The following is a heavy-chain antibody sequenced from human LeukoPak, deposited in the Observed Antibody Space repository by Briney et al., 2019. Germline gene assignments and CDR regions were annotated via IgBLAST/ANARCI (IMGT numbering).Heavy chain of an antibody. V-gene: IGHV3-7*01. Sequence: GGSLRLSCAASGFTFSSDWMSWVRQAPGKGLEWVANIKQDGSEKYYVDSVKGRFTISRDNAKNSLYLQMNSLRAEDTAVYYCARDRGIVVVPAAMGHFDYWGQGTLVTVSS. D-gene: IGHD2-2*01. J-gene: IGHJ4*02. CDR3: ARDRGIVVVPAAMGHFDY. CDR2: IKQDGSEK. CDR1: GFTFSSDW.